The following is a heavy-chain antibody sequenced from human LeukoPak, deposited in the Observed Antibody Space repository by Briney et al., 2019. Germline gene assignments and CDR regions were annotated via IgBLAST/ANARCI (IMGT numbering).Heavy chain of an antibody. J-gene: IGHJ6*03. D-gene: IGHD3-10*01. CDR1: GFTFSGSA. CDR3: TKWMVRGVISSSYYMDV. V-gene: IGHV3-73*01. CDR2: IRSKANSYAT. Sequence: TGGSLRLSCAASGFTFSGSAMHWVRQASGKGLEWVGRIRSKANSYATAYAASVKGRFTISRDDSKNTAYLQMNSLKTEDTAVYYCTKWMVRGVISSSYYMDVWGKGTTVTVSS.